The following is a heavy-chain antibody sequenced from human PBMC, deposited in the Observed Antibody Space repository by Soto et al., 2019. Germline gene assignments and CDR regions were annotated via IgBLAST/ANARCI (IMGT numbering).Heavy chain of an antibody. CDR3: AAHIVVVPAAMGMNWFDP. Sequence: SQTLSLTCAISGDSVSSNSAAWNWIRQSPSRGLEWLGRTYYRSKWYNDYAVSVKSRITINPDTSKNQFSLQLNSVTPEDTAVYYCAAHIVVVPAAMGMNWFDPWGQGTLVTVSS. CDR2: TYYRSKWYN. J-gene: IGHJ5*02. CDR1: GDSVSSNSAA. V-gene: IGHV6-1*01. D-gene: IGHD2-2*01.